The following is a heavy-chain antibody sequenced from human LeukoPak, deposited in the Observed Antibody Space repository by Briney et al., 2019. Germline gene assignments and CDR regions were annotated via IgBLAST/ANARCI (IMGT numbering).Heavy chain of an antibody. J-gene: IGHJ4*02. CDR2: IYYSGST. D-gene: IGHD5-24*01. CDR1: GGSISSYY. CDR3: ARVAGRRDGYNLFDY. Sequence: PSETLSLTCTVSGGSISSYYWSWIRQPPGKGLEWIGYIYYSGSTNYNPSLKSRVTISVDTSKSQFSLKLSSVTAADTAVYYCARVAGRRDGYNLFDYWGQGTLVTVSS. V-gene: IGHV4-59*12.